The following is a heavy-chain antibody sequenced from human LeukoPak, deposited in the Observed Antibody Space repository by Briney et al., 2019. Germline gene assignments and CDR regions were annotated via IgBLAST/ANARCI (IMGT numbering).Heavy chain of an antibody. CDR3: ASSGPFSDY. CDR2: IYYSGST. J-gene: IGHJ4*02. CDR1: XGXISSGDYY. Sequence: TLSLXCXVSXGXISSGDYYWSWIRQPLGKGLEWIGYIYYSGSTYYNPSLKSRVTISVDTSKNQFSLKLSSVTAADTAVYYCASSGPFSDYWGQGTLVTVSS. V-gene: IGHV4-30-4*01. D-gene: IGHD3-10*01.